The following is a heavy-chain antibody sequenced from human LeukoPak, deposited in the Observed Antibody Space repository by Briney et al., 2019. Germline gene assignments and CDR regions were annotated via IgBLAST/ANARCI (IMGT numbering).Heavy chain of an antibody. CDR1: GFTFSSYA. CDR3: ARGDLNWKPVRYAMDV. V-gene: IGHV3-30*04. Sequence: PGRSLRISCAASGFTFSSYAMHWVRQAPGKGLEWVAVISYDGSNKYYADSVKGRFTISRDNSKNTLYLQMNSLRGEDTAVYYCARGDLNWKPVRYAMDVWGQGTTVTVSS. D-gene: IGHD1-20*01. CDR2: ISYDGSNK. J-gene: IGHJ6*02.